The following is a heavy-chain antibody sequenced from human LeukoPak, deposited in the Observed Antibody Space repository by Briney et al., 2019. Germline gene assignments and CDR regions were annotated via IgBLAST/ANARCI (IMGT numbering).Heavy chain of an antibody. CDR1: GFTFSNAW. CDR3: TTAGSCSGGSCYHDY. Sequence: SGGSLRLSCAASGFTFSNAWMSWVRQAPGKGLEWVGRIKSKTDGGTTDYAAPVKGGFTISRDDSKNTLYLQMNSLKTEDTVVYYCTTAGSCSGGSCYHDYWGQGTLVTVSS. CDR2: IKSKTDGGTT. V-gene: IGHV3-15*01. D-gene: IGHD2-15*01. J-gene: IGHJ4*02.